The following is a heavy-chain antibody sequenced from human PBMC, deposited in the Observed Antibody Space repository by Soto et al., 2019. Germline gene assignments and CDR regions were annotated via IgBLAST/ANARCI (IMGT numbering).Heavy chain of an antibody. V-gene: IGHV4-30-4*01. CDR2: ISNSGST. CDR3: ATESGSTYGYFDY. CDR1: GGSVTSDEDY. J-gene: IGHJ4*02. Sequence: QMQLQESGPGLVKPSETLSLTCTVSGGSVTSDEDYWSRIRQSPGKGLEWIGYISNSGSTGYNPSLTTRLSMSVDRSKNQFTLRLTSVTAADTAVYFCATESGSTYGYFDYWGQGTQVTVSS. D-gene: IGHD4-17*01.